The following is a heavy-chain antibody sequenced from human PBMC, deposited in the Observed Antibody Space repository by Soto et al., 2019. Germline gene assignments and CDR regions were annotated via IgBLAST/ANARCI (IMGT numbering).Heavy chain of an antibody. V-gene: IGHV3-7*03. J-gene: IGHJ4*02. CDR1: GVTMSYGGYS. Sequence: PSETLSLTCSVSGVTMSYGGYSWSWIRQSPGKGLEWLASIKEDGSERYYLDSVKGRFTISRDNAKDSLSLQMNSLRGEDTAFYYCARDVGPVTIFGEALSGYFDFWGQGTLVTVSS. D-gene: IGHD3-3*01. CDR3: ARDVGPVTIFGEALSGYFDF. CDR2: IKEDGSER.